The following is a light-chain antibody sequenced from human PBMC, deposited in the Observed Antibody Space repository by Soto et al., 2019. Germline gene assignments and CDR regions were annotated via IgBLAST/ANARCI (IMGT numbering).Light chain of an antibody. CDR3: QQYDNLPLT. CDR2: DAS. J-gene: IGKJ3*01. V-gene: IGKV1-33*01. CDR1: QDISNY. Sequence: DLQMTRSPSSLSASVGDRVTITCQASQDISNYLNWYQQKPGKAPKLLIYDASNLETGVPSRFSGSGSGTDFTFTISSLQPEDIATYYCQQYDNLPLTFGPGTKVDIK.